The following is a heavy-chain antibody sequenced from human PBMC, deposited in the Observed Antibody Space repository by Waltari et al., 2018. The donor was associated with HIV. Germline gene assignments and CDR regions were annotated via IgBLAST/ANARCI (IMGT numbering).Heavy chain of an antibody. J-gene: IGHJ4*02. V-gene: IGHV2-26*01. CDR1: GFSLSNVRVG. CDR3: ARILNPSQPYFDY. Sequence: QVTLKESGPVLVKPAETLTLTCTVSGFSLSNVRVGVSWIRQPPGKALEWLAHILSNDEKSYRPSRKGRLAVSKDTSKSQLVLSLTNLDPEDTATYYCARILNPSQPYFDYWGPGTQVTVSS. CDR2: ILSNDEK.